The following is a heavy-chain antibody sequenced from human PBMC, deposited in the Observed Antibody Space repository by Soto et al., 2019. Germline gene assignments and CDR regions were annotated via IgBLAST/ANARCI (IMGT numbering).Heavy chain of an antibody. Sequence: QVQLQESGPGLVKPSQTLSLICTVSGGSISNDGYYWSWIRQHPGKGLEWIGYIFYSGTTYYNPYLQSLTTMSVDTSKNHFSLKLHSLTAADTAVYYGGGGHVVTAHYYGMVVGGQGTTVTISS. CDR1: GGSISNDGYY. V-gene: IGHV4-31*01. D-gene: IGHD2-15*01. CDR3: GGGHVVTAHYYGMVV. CDR2: IFYSGTT. J-gene: IGHJ6*02.